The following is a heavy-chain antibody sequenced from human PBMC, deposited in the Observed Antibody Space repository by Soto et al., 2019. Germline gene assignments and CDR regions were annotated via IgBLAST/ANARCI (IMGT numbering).Heavy chain of an antibody. CDR1: GYAFTTYG. J-gene: IGHJ4*02. CDR2: ISAHNGNT. Sequence: QVHLVQSGAEVKKPGASVKVSCKGSGYAFTTYGITWVRQAPGQGLEWMGWISAHNGNTNYAQKLQGRVTVTRDTSTSTAYMELRSLRSDDTAVYYCARGRYGDYWGEGALVTVSP. D-gene: IGHD1-1*01. CDR3: ARGRYGDY. V-gene: IGHV1-18*01.